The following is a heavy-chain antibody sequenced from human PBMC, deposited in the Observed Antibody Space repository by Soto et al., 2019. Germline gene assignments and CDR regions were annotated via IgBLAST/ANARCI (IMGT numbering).Heavy chain of an antibody. Sequence: AGVKVSCKASGYTFTSYAMHWVRQAPGQRLEWMGWVNAGNGKTKYSTKFQGRVTITRDTSASTAYMELSSLRSEDTAVYYCARNRLPGWGYCSSTSCYRKPYGMDVWGQGTTVTVSS. CDR1: GYTFTSYA. J-gene: IGHJ6*02. CDR3: ARNRLPGWGYCSSTSCYRKPYGMDV. V-gene: IGHV1-3*01. D-gene: IGHD2-2*01. CDR2: VNAGNGKT.